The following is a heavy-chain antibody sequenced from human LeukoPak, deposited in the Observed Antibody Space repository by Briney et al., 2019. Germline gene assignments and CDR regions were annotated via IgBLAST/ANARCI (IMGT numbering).Heavy chain of an antibody. J-gene: IGHJ4*02. V-gene: IGHV1-2*06. CDR3: ATISNLFYDSSGFSDVDY. CDR1: GYTFIGHY. CDR2: INPNSGGT. D-gene: IGHD3-22*01. Sequence: ASVKVSCKASGYTFIGHYLHWVRQAPGQGLEWMGRINPNSGGTNYAQKFQGRVTMTRDTSISTAFMELSRLRSDDTAVYFCATISNLFYDSSGFSDVDYWGQGTLVTVSS.